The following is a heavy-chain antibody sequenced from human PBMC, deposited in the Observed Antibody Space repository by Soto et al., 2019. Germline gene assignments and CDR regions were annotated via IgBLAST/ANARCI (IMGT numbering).Heavy chain of an antibody. Sequence: QVQLVESGGGVVQPGRSLRLSCAASGSTFSSYGMNWVRQAPGKGLEWVAVISYDGSDKYYADSVKGRFTISRDNSKNTLYLQMNSLRAEDTDVYYCAKNRGYNYGLDAFDIWGQGTMVTVSS. V-gene: IGHV3-30*18. D-gene: IGHD5-18*01. CDR3: AKNRGYNYGLDAFDI. CDR1: GSTFSSYG. CDR2: ISYDGSDK. J-gene: IGHJ3*02.